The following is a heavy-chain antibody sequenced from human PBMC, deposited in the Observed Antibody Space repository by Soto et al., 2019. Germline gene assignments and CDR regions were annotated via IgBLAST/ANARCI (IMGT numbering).Heavy chain of an antibody. Sequence: EVQLVESGGGLVQPGGSLRLSCAASGFTFSSHWMSWVRQAPGKGLEWVANIKQDGSEKYYVDSVKGRFTISRDNAKTSLYLRINSLRAEDTAVYYCARVGYGVYSGAFDVWGKGPMVTVSS. V-gene: IGHV3-7*01. CDR3: ARVGYGVYSGAFDV. CDR1: GFTFSSHW. D-gene: IGHD4-17*01. CDR2: IKQDGSEK. J-gene: IGHJ3*01.